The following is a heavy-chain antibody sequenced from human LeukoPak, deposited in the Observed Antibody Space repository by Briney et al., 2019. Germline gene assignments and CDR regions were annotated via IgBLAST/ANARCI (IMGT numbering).Heavy chain of an antibody. CDR1: GFTFSSYG. CDR2: ISYDGSNK. V-gene: IGHV3-30*18. D-gene: IGHD2-21*01. Sequence: PGRSLRLSCAASGFTFSSYGMEWVRQTPGKGLEWVAAISYDGSNKYYADSVKGRFTVSRDNSKNTLYLQMNSLTTEDTAIYYCAKDRDYKVPRTYCSFDSWGQGTLVTVSS. CDR3: AKDRDYKVPRTYCSFDS. J-gene: IGHJ4*02.